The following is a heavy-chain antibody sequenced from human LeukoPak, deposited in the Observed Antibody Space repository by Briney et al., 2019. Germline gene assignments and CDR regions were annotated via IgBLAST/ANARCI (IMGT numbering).Heavy chain of an antibody. J-gene: IGHJ6*02. CDR2: INPNSGGT. V-gene: IGHV1-2*02. Sequence: ASVKVSCKASGYTFTGYYMHWVRQAPGQGLEWMGWINPNSGGTNYAQKLQGRVTMTRDTSISTAYMELSRLRSDEPAVYYCARDAGTPLYYSYGMDVWGQGTTVTVCS. D-gene: IGHD1-1*01. CDR3: ARDAGTPLYYSYGMDV. CDR1: GYTFTGYY.